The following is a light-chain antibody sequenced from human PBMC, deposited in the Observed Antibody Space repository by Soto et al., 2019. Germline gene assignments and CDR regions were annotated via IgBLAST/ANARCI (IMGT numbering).Light chain of an antibody. Sequence: QSALTQPPSVSGSPGQSVTISCTGTSSDVGSYNRVSWYQQPPGTAPKLMIYEVSNRPSGVPDRFSGSKSGNTASLTISGLQAEDEADYYCRSYTSSSTRVFGTGTKVTVL. V-gene: IGLV2-18*02. CDR1: SSDVGSYNR. CDR2: EVS. CDR3: RSYTSSSTRV. J-gene: IGLJ1*01.